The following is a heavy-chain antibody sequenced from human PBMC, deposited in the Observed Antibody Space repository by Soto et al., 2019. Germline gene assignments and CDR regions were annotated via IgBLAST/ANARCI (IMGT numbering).Heavy chain of an antibody. CDR3: AKDAYYYDSSGYPG. J-gene: IGHJ4*02. CDR2: ISGSGGST. V-gene: IGHV3-23*01. CDR1: GLTVSSNY. D-gene: IGHD3-22*01. Sequence: GGSLRLSCAASGLTVSSNYMSWVRQAPGKGLEWVSAISGSGGSTYYADSVKGRFTISRDNSKNTLYLQMNSLRAEDTAVYYCAKDAYYYDSSGYPGWGQGTLVTVSS.